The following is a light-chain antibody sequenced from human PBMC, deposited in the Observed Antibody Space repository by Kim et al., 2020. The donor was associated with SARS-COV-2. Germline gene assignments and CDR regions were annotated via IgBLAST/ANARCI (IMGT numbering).Light chain of an antibody. CDR1: QSVSNN. CDR2: GAS. CDR3: QQYNNWPPIT. V-gene: IGKV3-15*01. J-gene: IGKJ5*01. Sequence: ETVMTQAPATLSVSPGERATLSCRASQSVSNNVAWYQQKPGQAPRLIMYGASTRATGIPARFSGSGSGTEFTLTITSLQSEDFAVYYCQQYNNWPPITFGQGTLLEIK.